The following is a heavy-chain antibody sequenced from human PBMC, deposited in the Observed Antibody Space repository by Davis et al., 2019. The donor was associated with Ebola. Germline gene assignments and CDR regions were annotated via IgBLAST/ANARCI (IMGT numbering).Heavy chain of an antibody. V-gene: IGHV3-74*01. Sequence: PGASLRLSCAASAFTFSSHCMHWVPQAPGKGLVWVSRINGDGRRTNYADSVKGRITISRDNAKNTLYLQMSSLRAEDTAVYYWARDLPGGDWYCDRWGRGTLVTVSS. CDR3: ARDLPGGDWYCDR. J-gene: IGHJ2*01. CDR1: AFTFSSHC. CDR2: INGDGRRT. D-gene: IGHD1-14*01.